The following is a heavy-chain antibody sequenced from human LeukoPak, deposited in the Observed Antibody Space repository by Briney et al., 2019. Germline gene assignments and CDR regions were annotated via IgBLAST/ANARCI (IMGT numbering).Heavy chain of an antibody. CDR1: GFTVSSNS. CDR3: ARDRSDGFDY. CDR2: LYSGGNT. J-gene: IGHJ4*02. Sequence: PGGSLRLSCAASGFTVSSNSMSWVRQAPGKGLEWVSVLYSGGNTYYADSVKGRFTISRDKSKNTLYLQMNSLRTEDTAVYYCARDRSDGFDYWGQGTLVTVSS. V-gene: IGHV3-53*01.